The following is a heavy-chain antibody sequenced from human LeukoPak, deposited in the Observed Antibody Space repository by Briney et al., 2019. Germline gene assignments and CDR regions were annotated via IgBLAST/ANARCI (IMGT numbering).Heavy chain of an antibody. CDR1: GFTLSRYW. CDR2: IKEDGSEK. J-gene: IGHJ3*01. D-gene: IGHD3-22*01. Sequence: GGSSRLSCAASGFTLSRYWMTWVRQAPGKGLEWVANIKEDGSEKYYVDSVNGRFTISRDNAENSLYLQMNSLRVEDTAVYYCARYYYVDSGYSEDAFDVWGQGTMVTVSS. CDR3: ARYYYVDSGYSEDAFDV. V-gene: IGHV3-7*01.